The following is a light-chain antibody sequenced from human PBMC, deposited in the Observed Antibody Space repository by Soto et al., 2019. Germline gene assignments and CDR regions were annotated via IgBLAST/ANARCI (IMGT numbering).Light chain of an antibody. J-gene: IGLJ2*01. CDR2: GDN. CDR3: QSYDFSLSGFVV. V-gene: IGLV1-40*01. Sequence: QSVLTQPPSVSGAPGRRVTISRTGSSSNIGANYDVHWYQQFPGTAPKLLIYGDNNRPSGVPDRFSGSKSGTSASLAITGLQAEDEADYYCQSYDFSLSGFVVFGGGTKVTVL. CDR1: SSNIGANYD.